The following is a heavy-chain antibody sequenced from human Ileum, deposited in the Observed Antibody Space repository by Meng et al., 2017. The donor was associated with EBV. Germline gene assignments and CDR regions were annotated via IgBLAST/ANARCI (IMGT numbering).Heavy chain of an antibody. D-gene: IGHD6-19*01. J-gene: IGHJ4*02. V-gene: IGHV4-39*02. CDR1: GGAISVGAMYF. Sequence: QDVGPGLVKPSETLPLNCTVSGGAISVGAMYFWAWIRKSPGKGLEWIGSMYYTGTSYYNPSLKSRLTMSLETSKNHFSLRLSSVTDADTAVYYCARVGQWLPIDYWGQGTLVTVSS. CDR3: ARVGQWLPIDY. CDR2: MYYTGTS.